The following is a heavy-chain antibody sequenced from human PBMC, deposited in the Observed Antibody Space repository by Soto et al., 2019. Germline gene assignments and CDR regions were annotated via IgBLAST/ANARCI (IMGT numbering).Heavy chain of an antibody. Sequence: VKVSCKASGYTFTSYGISWVRQAPGQGLEWMGWISAYNGNTNYAQSLQGRVTMTTDTSTTTAYMELRSLKSDDTAVYYCARVSPSSRAAEPWGQGTLVTVSS. D-gene: IGHD6-13*01. CDR1: GYTFTSYG. V-gene: IGHV1-18*01. J-gene: IGHJ4*02. CDR2: ISAYNGNT. CDR3: ARVSPSSRAAEP.